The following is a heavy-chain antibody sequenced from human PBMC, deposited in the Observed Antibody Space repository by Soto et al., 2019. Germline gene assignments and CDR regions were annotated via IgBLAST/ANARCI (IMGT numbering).Heavy chain of an antibody. Sequence: QITLKESGPSLVKPTQTLTVTCSFSGFSLTTSGVGVGWIRQPPGKALEWLALIYWDDDKRYSPPLNSRLTITKHTSKNQVVLTMTDMDPRDTGTYYCAYASGELLTFDHWGQGALVTVSS. V-gene: IGHV2-5*02. J-gene: IGHJ4*02. CDR3: AYASGELLTFDH. D-gene: IGHD3-10*01. CDR2: IYWDDDK. CDR1: GFSLTTSGVG.